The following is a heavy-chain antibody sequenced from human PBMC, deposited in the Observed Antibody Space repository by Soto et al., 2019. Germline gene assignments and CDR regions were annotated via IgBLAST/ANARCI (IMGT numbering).Heavy chain of an antibody. V-gene: IGHV4-34*01. CDR1: GGSFSGYY. D-gene: IGHD2-2*02. Sequence: SETLSLTCAVYGGSFSGYYWSWIRQPPGKGLEWIGEINHSGSTNYNPSLKSRVTISVDTSKNQFSLKLSSVTAADTAVYYCAREKDCSSTKCYNFYYRMDSSGQGT. J-gene: IGHJ6*02. CDR3: AREKDCSSTKCYNFYYRMDS. CDR2: INHSGST.